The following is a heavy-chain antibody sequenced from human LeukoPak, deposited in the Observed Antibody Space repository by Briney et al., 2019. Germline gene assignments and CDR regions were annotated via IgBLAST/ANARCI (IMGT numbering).Heavy chain of an antibody. Sequence: SVKVSCKASGGTFSSYAISWVRQAPGQGLEWMGGIMPIFGTANYAQKFQGRVTITADKSTSTAYMELSSLRSEDTAVYYCARASSSSWYGPLRYYYYYMDVWGKGTTVTVSS. CDR2: IMPIFGTA. CDR3: ARASSSSWYGPLRYYYYYMDV. V-gene: IGHV1-69*06. CDR1: GGTFSSYA. J-gene: IGHJ6*03. D-gene: IGHD6-13*01.